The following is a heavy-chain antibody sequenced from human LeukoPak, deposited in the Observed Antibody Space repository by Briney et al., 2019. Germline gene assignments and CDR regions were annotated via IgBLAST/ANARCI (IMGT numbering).Heavy chain of an antibody. CDR2: ISSTDAGT. V-gene: IGHV3-23*01. Sequence: TGGSLSLPCAASGFSLSSNAWSWVRQAQGKGLGWFSAISSTDAGTYHADSVRGRFTISRDSSKNTLYLQMNSLRAEDTAVYYCAKMRGRGYDSSGFDAFDIWGQGTMVTVSS. D-gene: IGHD3-22*01. J-gene: IGHJ3*02. CDR1: GFSLSSNA. CDR3: AKMRGRGYDSSGFDAFDI.